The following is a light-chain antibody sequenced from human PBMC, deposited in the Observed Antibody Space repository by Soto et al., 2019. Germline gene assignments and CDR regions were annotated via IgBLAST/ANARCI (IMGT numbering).Light chain of an antibody. CDR3: QQHSNWPSLT. Sequence: EIVLTQSPATLSLSPGERATLSCRTSQSVSSYLAWYQQKPGQAPRLLIYDASNRATGIPARFSGSGSGTDYTLTNNSVGPEDFAVYYCQQHSNWPSLTFGGGTKVEIK. CDR2: DAS. J-gene: IGKJ4*01. V-gene: IGKV3-11*01. CDR1: QSVSSY.